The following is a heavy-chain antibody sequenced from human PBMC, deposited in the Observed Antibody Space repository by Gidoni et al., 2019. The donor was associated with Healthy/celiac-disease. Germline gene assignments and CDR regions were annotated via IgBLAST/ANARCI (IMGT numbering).Heavy chain of an antibody. CDR1: GFTFSDYY. J-gene: IGHJ5*02. D-gene: IGHD6-13*01. CDR2: ISSSSSYT. Sequence: QVQLVESGGGLVKPGGSLRLSCAASGFTFSDYYMSWIRQAPGKGLEWVSYISSSSSYTNYADSVKGRFTISRDNAKNSLYLQMNSLRAEDTAVYYCARRQSSSWRGDWFDPWGQGTLVTVSS. V-gene: IGHV3-11*05. CDR3: ARRQSSSWRGDWFDP.